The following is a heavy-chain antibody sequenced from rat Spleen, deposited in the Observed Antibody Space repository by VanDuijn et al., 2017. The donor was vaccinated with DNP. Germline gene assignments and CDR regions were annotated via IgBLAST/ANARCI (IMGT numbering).Heavy chain of an antibody. V-gene: IGHV5-7*01. Sequence: EVQLVESGGGLVQPGRSLKLSCAASGFTFSDYKMAWVRQAPKKGLEWVASISYDGRSTYYRDSVKGRFTISRDNAKSTLYLQMNSLRSEDMATYYCVRWNSGHFDYWGQGVMVTVSS. D-gene: IGHD4-3*01. CDR1: GFTFSDYK. CDR3: VRWNSGHFDY. J-gene: IGHJ2*01. CDR2: ISYDGRST.